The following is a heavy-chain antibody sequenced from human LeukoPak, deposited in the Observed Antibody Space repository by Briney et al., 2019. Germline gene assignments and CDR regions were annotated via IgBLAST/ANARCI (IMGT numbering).Heavy chain of an antibody. Sequence: ASLKVSCKASGYTFTSYGISWVRQAPGQGLEWMGWISAYNGNTNYAQKHQGRVTMTTDTSTSTAYMELRSLRSDDTAVYYCARNDYGDPYFDYWGQGTLVTVSS. J-gene: IGHJ4*02. CDR3: ARNDYGDPYFDY. D-gene: IGHD4-17*01. CDR2: ISAYNGNT. CDR1: GYTFTSYG. V-gene: IGHV1-18*01.